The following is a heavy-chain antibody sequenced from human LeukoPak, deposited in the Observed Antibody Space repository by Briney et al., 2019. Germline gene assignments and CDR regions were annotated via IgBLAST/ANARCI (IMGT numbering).Heavy chain of an antibody. CDR1: GYSFTNYW. CDR2: MHPGESEI. J-gene: IGHJ5*02. CDR3: AKTITSLGSGARYFDP. Sequence: GESLRISCKASGYSFTNYWIAWVRQKPGKGLEWMGIMHPGESEINYSPSFEGQVTISADTSISTAYLEWYSLKASDSAIYYCAKTITSLGSGARYFDPWGQGTMITVSS. D-gene: IGHD1-14*01. V-gene: IGHV5-51*01.